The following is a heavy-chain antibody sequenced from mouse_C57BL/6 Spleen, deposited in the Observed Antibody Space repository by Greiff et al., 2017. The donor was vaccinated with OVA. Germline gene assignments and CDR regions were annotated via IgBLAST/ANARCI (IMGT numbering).Heavy chain of an antibody. CDR1: GFTFSSYG. CDR2: ISSGGSYT. J-gene: IGHJ3*01. D-gene: IGHD1-1*01. V-gene: IGHV5-6*01. Sequence: EVQGVESGGDLVKPGGSLKLSCAASGFTFSSYGMSWVRQTPDKRLEWVATISSGGSYTYYPDSVKGRFTISRDNAKNTLYLQMSSLKSEDTAMYYCARGTTVVEGAWFAYWGQGTLVTVSA. CDR3: ARGTTVVEGAWFAY.